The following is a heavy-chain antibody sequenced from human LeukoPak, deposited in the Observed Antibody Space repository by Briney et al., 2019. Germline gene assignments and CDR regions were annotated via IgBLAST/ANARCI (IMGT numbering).Heavy chain of an antibody. V-gene: IGHV4-34*09. J-gene: IGHJ4*02. Sequence: SETLSLTCAVYGGSFSGYYWSWIRQPPGEGLEWIGDIYYSGSTSYNPSLKSRVTISVDTSKNQFSLELSSVTAADTAVYYCARDWGSGYYFDYWGQGTLVTVSS. CDR1: GGSFSGYY. CDR3: ARDWGSGYYFDY. CDR2: IYYSGST. D-gene: IGHD3-22*01.